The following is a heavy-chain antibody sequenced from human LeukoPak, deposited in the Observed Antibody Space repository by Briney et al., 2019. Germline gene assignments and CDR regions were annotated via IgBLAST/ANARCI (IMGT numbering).Heavy chain of an antibody. D-gene: IGHD3-16*01. V-gene: IGHV3-30*03. CDR3: ARVGPQGADHYVDV. CDR2: VSYDGSNK. Sequence: GGSLRLSCAASGFTLSSYGVHWVRQAPGKGLEWVAVVSYDGSNKYYADSVKGRFTISRDNSKNTLYLQMNSLRAEDTAVYYCARVGPQGADHYVDVWGKGTTVTISS. CDR1: GFTLSSYG. J-gene: IGHJ6*03.